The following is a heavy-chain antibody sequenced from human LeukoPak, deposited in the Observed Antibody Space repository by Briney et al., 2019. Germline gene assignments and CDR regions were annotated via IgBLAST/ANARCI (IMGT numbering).Heavy chain of an antibody. J-gene: IGHJ3*02. CDR1: GFTFDDYA. D-gene: IGHD5-24*01. CDR2: ISWNSGSI. Sequence: GGSLRLSCAASGFTFDDYAMHWVRQAPGKGLEWVSGISWNSGSIGYADSVKGRFTISGDNAKNSLYLQMNSLRAEDTALYYCAKDVEMATILGAFDIWGQGAMVTVSS. CDR3: AKDVEMATILGAFDI. V-gene: IGHV3-9*01.